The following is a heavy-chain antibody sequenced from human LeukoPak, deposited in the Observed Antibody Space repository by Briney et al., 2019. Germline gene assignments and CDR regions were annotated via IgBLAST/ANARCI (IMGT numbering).Heavy chain of an antibody. V-gene: IGHV3-30*02. CDR3: AKKEGIVVVPAAHLGY. D-gene: IGHD2-2*01. J-gene: IGHJ4*02. CDR2: IRSDGSNK. Sequence: GGSLRLSCAASGFTFSSYAMHWVRQAPGKGLEWVAFIRSDGSNKYYADSVKGRFTISRDNSKNTLYLQMNSLRAEDTAIYYCAKKEGIVVVPAAHLGYWGQGTLVTVSS. CDR1: GFTFSSYA.